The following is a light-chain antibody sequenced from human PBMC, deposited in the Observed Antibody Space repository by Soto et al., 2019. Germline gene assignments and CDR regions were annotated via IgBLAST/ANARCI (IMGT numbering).Light chain of an antibody. CDR3: QVWDSSSDPHVV. Sequence: SYELTQPPSVSVAPGKTARITCGGNNIGSESVHWYQQKPGQAPVLVIYYDSDRPSGIPERFSGSNSGNTATLTISRVEAGDEADYYCQVWDSSSDPHVVFGGGTKLTVL. CDR2: YDS. V-gene: IGLV3-21*04. J-gene: IGLJ2*01. CDR1: NIGSES.